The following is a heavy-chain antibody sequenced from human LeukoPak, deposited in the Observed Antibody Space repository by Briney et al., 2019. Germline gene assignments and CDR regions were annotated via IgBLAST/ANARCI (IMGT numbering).Heavy chain of an antibody. J-gene: IGHJ4*02. CDR1: GFTFSSYA. V-gene: IGHV3-23*01. CDR2: IVGNGGST. Sequence: PGGSLRLSCAASGFTFSSYAMSWVRQAPGKGLERVSLIVGNGGSTYYADSVKGRFTISRDNSKNTLYLQMNSLRAEDTAVYHCAKGRGHSYGYFDYWGQGTLVTVSS. D-gene: IGHD5-18*01. CDR3: AKGRGHSYGYFDY.